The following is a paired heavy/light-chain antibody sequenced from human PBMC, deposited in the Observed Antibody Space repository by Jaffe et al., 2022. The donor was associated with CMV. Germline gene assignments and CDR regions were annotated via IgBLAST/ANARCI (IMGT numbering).Light chain of an antibody. V-gene: IGLV1-44*01. CDR2: NSD. J-gene: IGLJ3*02. CDR1: STNIGHNT. CDR3: AAWDDSLNVVV. Sequence: QSVLTQPPSASGTPGQRVTISCSGSSTNIGHNTVNWYQLLPGTAPKLLIYNSDQRPSGVPDRFSGSRSGTSASLAISGLQSEDEADYYCAAWDDSLNVVVFGGGTKLTAL.
Heavy chain of an antibody. CDR1: GFTVSNKY. V-gene: IGHV3-53*02. CDR3: ARAEPTYSGGRYVGSYYFNY. D-gene: IGHD6-19*01. Sequence: EVQLVETGGGLIQPGGSLRLSCAASGFTVSNKYMSWVRQAPGKGLEWVSIIYSGGSTFYADSVKGRFTISRDISKNTLYLQMNSLRAEDTAVYYCARAEPTYSGGRYVGSYYFNYWGQGTLVIVSS. J-gene: IGHJ4*02. CDR2: IYSGGST.